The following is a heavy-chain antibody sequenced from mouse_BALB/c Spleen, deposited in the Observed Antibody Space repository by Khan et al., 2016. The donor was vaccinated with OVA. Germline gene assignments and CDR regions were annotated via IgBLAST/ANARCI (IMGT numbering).Heavy chain of an antibody. Sequence: EVELVESGGGLVKPGGSLKLSCAASGFTFSDYYMYWVCQTPEKRLEWVATISDGGSYTYYPDSVKGRFTISRDNAKNNLYLQMSSLKSEDTAMYYCARGENWSFDYWGKAPLSQSPQ. CDR1: GFTFSDYY. CDR2: ISDGGSYT. V-gene: IGHV5-4*02. CDR3: ARGENWSFDY. D-gene: IGHD4-1*01. J-gene: IGHJ2*01.